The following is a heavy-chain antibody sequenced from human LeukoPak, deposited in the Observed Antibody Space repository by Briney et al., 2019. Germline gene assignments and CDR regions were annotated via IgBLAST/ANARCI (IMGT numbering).Heavy chain of an antibody. CDR3: AREGVIGYYDSSGSREFDY. CDR2: MNPNSGNT. Sequence: VASVKVSCKASGGTFSSYAISWVRQATGQGLEWMGWMNPNSGNTGYAQKFQGRVTMTRNTSISTAYMELSSLRSEDTAVYYCAREGVIGYYDSSGSREFDYWGQGTLVTVSS. V-gene: IGHV1-8*02. J-gene: IGHJ4*02. D-gene: IGHD3-22*01. CDR1: GGTFSSYA.